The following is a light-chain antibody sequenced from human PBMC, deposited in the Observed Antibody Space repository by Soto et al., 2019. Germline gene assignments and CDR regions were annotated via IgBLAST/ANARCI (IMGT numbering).Light chain of an antibody. J-gene: IGKJ1*01. CDR1: QTISSW. CDR2: KAS. CDR3: QHCNSYSEA. Sequence: DIQMTQSPSTLSGYVGDRVTITCRASQTISSWLVWYQQKPGKAPKLLIYKASTLKSGVPSRFSGSGSGTEFTLTISSLQPDDFATYYCQHCNSYSEAFGQGTKV. V-gene: IGKV1-5*03.